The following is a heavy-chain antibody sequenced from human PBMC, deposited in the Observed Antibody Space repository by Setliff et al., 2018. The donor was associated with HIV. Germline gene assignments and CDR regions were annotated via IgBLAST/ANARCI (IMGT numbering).Heavy chain of an antibody. Sequence: PSETLSLTCTVSGGSLSTDSYYWSWIRQPAGKGLEWIGHVYTSGSTDYNPPLKSRATISVETSKRQFSLNLTSVTAADTAMYFCAIQRGDVDWYLSVVHWGQGKLVTVSS. D-gene: IGHD3-9*01. CDR1: GGSLSTDSYY. V-gene: IGHV4-61*09. CDR3: AIQRGDVDWYLSVVH. CDR2: VYTSGST. J-gene: IGHJ5*02.